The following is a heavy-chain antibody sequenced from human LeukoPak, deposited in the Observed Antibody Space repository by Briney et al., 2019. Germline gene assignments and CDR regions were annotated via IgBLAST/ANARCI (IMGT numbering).Heavy chain of an antibody. CDR1: GYRFTSYW. CDR2: IYHGDSGYDN. Sequence: KPAEPLNISCKGSGYRFTSYWSGWVRQLPGKGLEWMGIIYHGDSGYDNRYRPSFQGQSTNSADNHITTAYLQLNSPNASESPCYYCARGSCGGTTDYWGQGTLVSVSS. J-gene: IGHJ4*02. CDR3: ARGSCGGTTDY. D-gene: IGHD1-1*01. V-gene: IGHV5-51*01.